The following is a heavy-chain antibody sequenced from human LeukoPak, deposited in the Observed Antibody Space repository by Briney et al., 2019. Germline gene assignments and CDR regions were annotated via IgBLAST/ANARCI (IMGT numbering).Heavy chain of an antibody. CDR3: ARLGARQMLEY. CDR1: GFTFSSYG. CDR2: IKQDGGQI. J-gene: IGHJ4*02. Sequence: GGSLRLSCAASGFTFSSYGMHWVRQAPGKGLEWVANIKQDGGQIYYLESVKGRFTVSRDNAKNSLYLRMNSLRAEDTAVYYCARLGARQMLEYWGQGTLVTVSS. D-gene: IGHD4-17*01. V-gene: IGHV3-7*01.